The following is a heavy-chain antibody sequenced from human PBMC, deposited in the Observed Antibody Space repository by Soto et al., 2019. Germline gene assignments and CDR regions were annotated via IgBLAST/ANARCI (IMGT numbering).Heavy chain of an antibody. Sequence: QVQLVQSGAEVKKPGASVKVSCKASGYTFTSYAMHWVRQAPGQRLEWMGWINAGNGNTKQSQKFQGRVTITRDTSASTAYRELSSLRSKDTAVYYCARSAPPMDSGGQGTLAPVSS. J-gene: IGHJ4*02. V-gene: IGHV1-3*01. CDR3: ARSAPPMDS. CDR2: INAGNGNT. CDR1: GYTFTSYA.